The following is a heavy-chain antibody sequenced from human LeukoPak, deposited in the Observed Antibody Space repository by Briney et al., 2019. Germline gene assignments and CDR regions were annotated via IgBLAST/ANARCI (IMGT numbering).Heavy chain of an antibody. J-gene: IGHJ4*02. Sequence: ASVKVSCKASGYTFTGYYMHWVRQAPGQGLEWMGWINPNSGGTNYAQKFQGRVTMTRDTSISTAYMELSSLRSDDTAVYYCARDRSTRVVVADYWGQGTLVTVSS. V-gene: IGHV1-2*02. CDR3: ARDRSTRVVVADY. D-gene: IGHD2-15*01. CDR1: GYTFTGYY. CDR2: INPNSGGT.